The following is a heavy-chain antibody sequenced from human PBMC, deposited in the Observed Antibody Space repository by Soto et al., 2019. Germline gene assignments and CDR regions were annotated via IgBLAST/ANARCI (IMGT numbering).Heavy chain of an antibody. CDR3: AKRTGYSGYDP. V-gene: IGHV3-23*01. CDR2: ISGSGGST. D-gene: IGHD5-12*01. CDR1: GFTFSSNA. J-gene: IGHJ5*02. Sequence: GGSLRLSCAASGFTFSSNAMRWVRQAPGKGLEWVSAISGSGGSTYYADSVKGRFTISRDNSKNTLYLQMNSLRAEDTAVYYCAKRTGYSGYDPWGQGTLVTVSS.